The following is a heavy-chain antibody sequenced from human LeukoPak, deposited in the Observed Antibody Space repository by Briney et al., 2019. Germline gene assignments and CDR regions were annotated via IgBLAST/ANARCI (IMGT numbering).Heavy chain of an antibody. CDR2: ITGSSNTI. CDR1: GFSFSYYS. Sequence: GGSLRLSCAASGFSFSYYSMNWVRQAPGKGLEWVSYITGSSNTIQYADSVKGRFTISRDNAKNSLYLQMNSLRDEDTAVYYCARDVDYGFDYWGQGILVTVSS. D-gene: IGHD4-17*01. CDR3: ARDVDYGFDY. V-gene: IGHV3-48*02. J-gene: IGHJ4*02.